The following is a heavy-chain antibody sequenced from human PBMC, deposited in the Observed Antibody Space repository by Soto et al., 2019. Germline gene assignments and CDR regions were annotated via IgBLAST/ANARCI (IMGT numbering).Heavy chain of an antibody. CDR3: AKEPEVTGRGLDY. Sequence: GSLRLSCAASGFTFRACAMAWVRQAPGKGLEWVSTIENSGGGTFYADSVKGRFTISRDNSRDMLYLEMNSLRAEDTAIYYCAKEPEVTGRGLDYWGQGTLVTVSS. CDR1: GFTFRACA. J-gene: IGHJ4*02. D-gene: IGHD2-21*02. CDR2: IENSGGGT. V-gene: IGHV3-23*01.